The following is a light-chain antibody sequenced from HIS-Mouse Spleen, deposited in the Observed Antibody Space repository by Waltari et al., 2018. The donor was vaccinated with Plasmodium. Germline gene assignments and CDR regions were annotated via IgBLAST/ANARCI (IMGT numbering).Light chain of an antibody. CDR2: QDR. CDR3: QAWDSSTVV. CDR1: RSVVKS. V-gene: IGLV3-1*01. Sequence: SYELTQPPSVSVSPGQNATTTCPWDRSVVKSSCWSQHKPGQSPVLVIYQDRQRPSGNPERFSRSNSGNTGTLTISRTQAMDEADYYCQAWDSSTVVFGGGTKLTVL. J-gene: IGLJ2*01.